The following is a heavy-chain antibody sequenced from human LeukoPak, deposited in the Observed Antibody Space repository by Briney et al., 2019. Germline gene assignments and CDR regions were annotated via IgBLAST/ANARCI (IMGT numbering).Heavy chain of an antibody. CDR1: GFTFSSYA. CDR2: ISGSGGST. Sequence: GGSLRLSCAASGFTFSSYAMSWVRQAPGKGLEWVSAISGSGGSTYYADSVKGRFTISRDNSKNTLHLQMNSLRAEDTAVYYCAKDLGYYDSSGYYFGDYWGQGTLVTVSS. J-gene: IGHJ4*02. D-gene: IGHD3-22*01. CDR3: AKDLGYYDSSGYYFGDY. V-gene: IGHV3-23*01.